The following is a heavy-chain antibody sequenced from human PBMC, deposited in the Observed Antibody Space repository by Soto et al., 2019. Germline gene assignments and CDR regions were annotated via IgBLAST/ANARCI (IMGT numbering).Heavy chain of an antibody. Sequence: PGGSLRLSCAASGFTFGSFWMSWVRQAPGKGLEWVANIKEDGSEKHYVESVKGRFTISRDNAKNSLYLQMNALRAEDTAVYYCATGHWLDSWGQGTLVTVSS. CDR3: ATGHWLDS. D-gene: IGHD6-19*01. J-gene: IGHJ4*02. CDR1: GFTFGSFW. CDR2: IKEDGSEK. V-gene: IGHV3-7*01.